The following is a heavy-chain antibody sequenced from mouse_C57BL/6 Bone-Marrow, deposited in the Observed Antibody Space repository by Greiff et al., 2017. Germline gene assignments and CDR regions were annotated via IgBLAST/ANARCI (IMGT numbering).Heavy chain of an antibody. CDR2: INYDGSST. V-gene: IGHV5-16*01. Sequence: DVKLVESEGGLVQPGSSMKLSCTASGFTFSDYYMAWVRQVPEKGLEWVANINYDGSSTYYLDSLKSRFIISRDNAKNILYLQMSSLKSEDTATYYCARERKPYFDVWGTGTTVTVSS. J-gene: IGHJ1*03. CDR1: GFTFSDYY. CDR3: ARERKPYFDV.